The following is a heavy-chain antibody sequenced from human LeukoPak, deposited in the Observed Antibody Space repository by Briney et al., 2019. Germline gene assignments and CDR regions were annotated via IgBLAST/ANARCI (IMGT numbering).Heavy chain of an antibody. Sequence: GESLKISCQGSGYGSGYSFTSHWIAWVRQMPGKGLEWMGIIYPRDSNTIYSPSFQGQVTISVDTSINTAYLQWISLKASDTAXXXXXXXPIAAGGAYNWFDPWGQGTLVTVSS. V-gene: IGHV5-51*01. CDR1: GYSFTSHW. CDR3: XXXPIAAGGAYNWFDP. J-gene: IGHJ5*02. CDR2: IYPRDSNT. D-gene: IGHD6-13*01.